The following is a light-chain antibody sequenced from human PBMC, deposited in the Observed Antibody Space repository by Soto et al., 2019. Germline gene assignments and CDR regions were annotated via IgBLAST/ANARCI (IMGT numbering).Light chain of an antibody. CDR2: EVS. V-gene: IGLV2-8*01. Sequence: QSALTQPPSASGSPGQSVTISCTGTSSDVGTYNYVPWHQQHPGKAPKLLIYEVSKRPSGVPDRFSGSKSGNTASLTVSGLQAEDEADYYCISYARSDTYVFGTGTKLTVL. CDR1: SSDVGTYNY. J-gene: IGLJ1*01. CDR3: ISYARSDTYV.